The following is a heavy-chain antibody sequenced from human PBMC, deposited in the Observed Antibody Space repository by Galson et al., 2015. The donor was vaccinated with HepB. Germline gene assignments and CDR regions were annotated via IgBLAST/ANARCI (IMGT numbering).Heavy chain of an antibody. Sequence: SVKVSCKASGGTFSRFTVSWVRQAPGQGPEWMAWISAYNGHTNYAQKFQGRVTVTTDTSTSTVYMELRSLRADDTAVYYCGRGGYGGYALDYWGQGTLVTVSS. CDR1: GGTFSRFT. J-gene: IGHJ4*02. CDR3: GRGGYGGYALDY. V-gene: IGHV1-18*01. CDR2: ISAYNGHT. D-gene: IGHD5-12*01.